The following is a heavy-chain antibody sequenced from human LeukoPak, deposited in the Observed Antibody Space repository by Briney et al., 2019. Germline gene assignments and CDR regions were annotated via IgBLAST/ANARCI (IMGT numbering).Heavy chain of an antibody. CDR1: GGSISSYY. Sequence: SETLSLTCTVSGGSISSYYWSWIRQPAGKGLEWIGRIYTSGSTNYNPSLKSRVTMSVDTSKNQFSLKLSSVTAADTAVYYCTRDYCSSTSCYWASYNWFDPWGQGTLVTVSS. CDR3: TRDYCSSTSCYWASYNWFDP. J-gene: IGHJ5*02. D-gene: IGHD2-2*01. V-gene: IGHV4-4*07. CDR2: IYTSGST.